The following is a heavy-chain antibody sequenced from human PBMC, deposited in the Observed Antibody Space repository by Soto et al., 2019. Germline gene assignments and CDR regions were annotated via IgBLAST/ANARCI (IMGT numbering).Heavy chain of an antibody. CDR1: GFTLTDYA. D-gene: IGHD3-9*01. V-gene: IGHV3-23*01. Sequence: EVQLLESGGGLVQPGGSLRLSCAASGFTLTDYAMSWVRQAPGKGLEWVSGITSSGSATYYADYVRGRFTISRDTSKNTLYLQMDSLRAEDTAVYHCAKTGYFDSGTRAFDFWGQGTMVTVSS. J-gene: IGHJ3*01. CDR3: AKTGYFDSGTRAFDF. CDR2: ITSSGSAT.